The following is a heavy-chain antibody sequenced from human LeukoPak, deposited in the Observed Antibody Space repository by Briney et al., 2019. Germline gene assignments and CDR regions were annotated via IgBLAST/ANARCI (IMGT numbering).Heavy chain of an antibody. V-gene: IGHV3-74*01. CDR1: GFTFSSYW. J-gene: IGHJ4*02. CDR2: INSDGSST. CDR3: ARGVVGATTPFDS. D-gene: IGHD1-26*01. Sequence: GGSLRLSCAASGFTFSSYWMHWARHVPGKGLVWVARINSDGSSTSYADSVKGRFTISRDNAKNTMYLQMNSRRAEDTAVYSCARGVVGATTPFDSWAQGTLVTVSS.